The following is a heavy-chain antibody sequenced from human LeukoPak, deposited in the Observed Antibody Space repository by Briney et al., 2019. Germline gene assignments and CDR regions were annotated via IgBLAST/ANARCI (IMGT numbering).Heavy chain of an antibody. D-gene: IGHD1-26*01. J-gene: IGHJ4*02. Sequence: SETLSLTCTVSGGSISRYYWSWIRQPPGKGLEWIGYIYYSGSTNYNPSLKSRVTISVDTSKNQFSLKLSSVTAADTAVYYCARSLWPRPEAHLGLDYWGQGTLVTVSS. CDR1: GGSISRYY. CDR3: ARSLWPRPEAHLGLDY. V-gene: IGHV4-59*01. CDR2: IYYSGST.